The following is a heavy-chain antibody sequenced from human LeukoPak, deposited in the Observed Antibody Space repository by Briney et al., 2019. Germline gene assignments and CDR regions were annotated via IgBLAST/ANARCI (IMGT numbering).Heavy chain of an antibody. CDR1: GFTFSSYA. J-gene: IGHJ4*02. D-gene: IGHD5-24*01. V-gene: IGHV3-23*01. CDR3: AKDQADGYTNYGDY. CDR2: IRGGGAST. Sequence: GGSLRLSCAASGFTFSSYAMTWVRQAPGKGLEWVSTIRGGGASTYYADSVKGRFTISRDNSKNTLFLQMNSLRAEDTVVYYCAKDQADGYTNYGDYWGQGTLVTVSS.